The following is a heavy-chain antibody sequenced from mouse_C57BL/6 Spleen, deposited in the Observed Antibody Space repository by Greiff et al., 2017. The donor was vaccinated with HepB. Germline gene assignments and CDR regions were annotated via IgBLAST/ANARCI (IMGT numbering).Heavy chain of an antibody. J-gene: IGHJ2*01. CDR1: GYAFSSYW. Sequence: QVQLKQSGAELVKPGASVKISCKASGYAFSSYWMNWVKQRPGKGLEWIGQIYPGDGDTNYNGKFKGKATLTADKSSSTAYMQLSSLTSDDSAVYFCASQTAQATFDDWGQGTTLTVSS. CDR3: ASQTAQATFDD. CDR2: IYPGDGDT. D-gene: IGHD3-2*02. V-gene: IGHV1-80*01.